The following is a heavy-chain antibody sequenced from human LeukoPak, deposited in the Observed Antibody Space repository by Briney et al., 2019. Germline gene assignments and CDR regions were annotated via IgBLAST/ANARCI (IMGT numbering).Heavy chain of an antibody. CDR2: ISSKGGST. V-gene: IGHV3-64*01. D-gene: IGHD6-6*01. J-gene: IGHJ6*02. CDR1: GFTFSSYA. Sequence: GGSLRLSCAASGFTFSSYAMHWVRQAPGKGLEYVSAISSKGGSTYYANSVKGRFTISRDNSKNTLYLQMGSLRAEDMAVYYCASGSWGKALYYYGMDVWGQGTTVTVSS. CDR3: ASGSWGKALYYYGMDV.